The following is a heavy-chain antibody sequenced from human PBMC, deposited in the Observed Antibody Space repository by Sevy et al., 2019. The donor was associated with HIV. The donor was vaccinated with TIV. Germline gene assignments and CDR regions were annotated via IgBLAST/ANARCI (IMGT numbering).Heavy chain of an antibody. CDR1: GGSISSYY. V-gene: IGHV4-59*01. Sequence: SETLSLTCTVSGGSISSYYWSWIRQPPGKGLEWIGYIYYSGSTNYNPSLKSRVTISVDTSKNQFSLKLSSVTAADTAVYYCARLRIPIFGVDLYYGMDVWGQGTTVTVSS. J-gene: IGHJ6*02. D-gene: IGHD3-3*01. CDR3: ARLRIPIFGVDLYYGMDV. CDR2: IYYSGST.